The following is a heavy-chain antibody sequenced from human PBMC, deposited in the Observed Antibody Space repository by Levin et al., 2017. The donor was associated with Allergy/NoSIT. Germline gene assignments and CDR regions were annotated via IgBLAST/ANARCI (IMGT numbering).Heavy chain of an antibody. CDR2: IWYDGSNK. V-gene: IGHV3-33*01. CDR1: GFTFSSYG. CDR3: ARDRIAAAGTNWFDP. Sequence: GGSLRLSCAASGFTFSSYGMHWVRQAPGKGLEWVAVIWYDGSNKYYADSVKGQFTISRDNSKNTLYLQMNSLRAEDTAVYYCARDRIAAAGTNWFDPWGQGTLVTVSS. J-gene: IGHJ5*02. D-gene: IGHD6-13*01.